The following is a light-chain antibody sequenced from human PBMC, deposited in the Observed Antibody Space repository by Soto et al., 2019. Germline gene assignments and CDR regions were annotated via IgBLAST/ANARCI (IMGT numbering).Light chain of an antibody. Sequence: DSQMTQSPSSVSASVGGRVTIACRASQGISSWLAWYQQKPGEAPKLLIYAASSLQSGVPSRFSGRGSGTDFNLTISSLQTEDFATYYCQQANSFRITFAQGTRLEIK. CDR2: AAS. CDR1: QGISSW. V-gene: IGKV1-12*01. J-gene: IGKJ5*01. CDR3: QQANSFRIT.